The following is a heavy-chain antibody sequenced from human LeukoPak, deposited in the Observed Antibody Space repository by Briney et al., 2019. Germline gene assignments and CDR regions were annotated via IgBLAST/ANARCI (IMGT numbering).Heavy chain of an antibody. CDR1: GFTFMIYA. Sequence: PGGSLRLSCAASGFTFMIYAMSWVRQAPGKGLEWVSGVSGSGGSTYYADSVKGRFTISRDNSKNTLYLQMNSLRAEDTAVYYCAKDLDIVATITGNWGQGTLVTVSS. CDR3: AKDLDIVATITGN. D-gene: IGHD5-12*01. CDR2: VSGSGGST. J-gene: IGHJ4*02. V-gene: IGHV3-23*01.